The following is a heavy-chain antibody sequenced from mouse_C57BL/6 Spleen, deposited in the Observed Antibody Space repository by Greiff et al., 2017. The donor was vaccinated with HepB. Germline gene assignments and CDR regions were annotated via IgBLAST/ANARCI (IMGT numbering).Heavy chain of an antibody. CDR2: IDPSDSYT. Sequence: VQLQQPGAELVRPATSVKLSCKASGYTFTSYWMHWVKQRPGQGLEWIGVIDPSDSYTNYNQKFKGKATLTVDTSSSTAYMQLSSLTSEDSAVYYCARYNYGSSYAMDYWGQGTSVTVSS. CDR1: GYTFTSYW. V-gene: IGHV1-59*01. D-gene: IGHD1-1*01. J-gene: IGHJ4*01. CDR3: ARYNYGSSYAMDY.